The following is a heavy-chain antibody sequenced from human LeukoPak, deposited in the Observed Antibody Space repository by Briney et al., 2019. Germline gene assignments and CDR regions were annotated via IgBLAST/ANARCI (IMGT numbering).Heavy chain of an antibody. V-gene: IGHV3-48*01. CDR2: ISSSSSTI. J-gene: IGHJ6*03. Sequence: GGSLRLSCAASGFTFSSYSMNWVHQAPGKGLEWISYISSSSSTIYYADSVKGRFTISRDNAKNSLYLQMDSLRVEDTAVYYCARDPYSGNYGAYYYYYMDVWGKGTTVTISS. CDR1: GFTFSSYS. D-gene: IGHD1-26*01. CDR3: ARDPYSGNYGAYYYYYMDV.